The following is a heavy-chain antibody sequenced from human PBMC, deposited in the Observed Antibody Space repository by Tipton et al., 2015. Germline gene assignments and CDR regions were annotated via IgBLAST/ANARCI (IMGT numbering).Heavy chain of an antibody. Sequence: TLSLTCAVSGYSISSGYYWGWIRQPPGKGLEWIGRIYHRGDTNYNPSLKSRVTISLDTSKNQFSLKLNSVTAADTAVYYCARGLLLWVGMTDYWGQGSLVTVSS. CDR3: ARGLLLWVGMTDY. J-gene: IGHJ4*02. CDR2: IYHRGDT. D-gene: IGHD3-10*01. V-gene: IGHV4-38-2*01. CDR1: GYSISSGYY.